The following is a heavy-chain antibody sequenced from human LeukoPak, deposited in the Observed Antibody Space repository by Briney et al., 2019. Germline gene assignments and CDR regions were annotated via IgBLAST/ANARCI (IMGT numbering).Heavy chain of an antibody. Sequence: GRSLRLSCAASGFTFNNYVMHWVRQAPGKGLEWVAVISYDGSNIYYADSVKGRFTISRDNSKNTLYLQMNSLRAEDTAVYYCAKRASGSGASLYYFDYWGQGTLVTVSS. J-gene: IGHJ4*02. CDR3: AKRASGSGASLYYFDY. CDR2: ISYDGSNI. V-gene: IGHV3-30-3*01. D-gene: IGHD3-10*01. CDR1: GFTFNNYV.